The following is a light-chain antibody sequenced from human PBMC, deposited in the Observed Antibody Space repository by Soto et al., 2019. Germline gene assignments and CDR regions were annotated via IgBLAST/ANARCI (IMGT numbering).Light chain of an antibody. CDR1: SSDVGGFNY. Sequence: QSVLTQPASVSGSPGQSITISCTGTSSDVGGFNYVSWYQQHPGKAPKLMIYDVTNRPSGVSYRFSGSKSGNTASLTISGLQAEDEADYYCNSYTSSRTYVFGTGTKLTVL. V-gene: IGLV2-14*03. CDR3: NSYTSSRTYV. J-gene: IGLJ1*01. CDR2: DVT.